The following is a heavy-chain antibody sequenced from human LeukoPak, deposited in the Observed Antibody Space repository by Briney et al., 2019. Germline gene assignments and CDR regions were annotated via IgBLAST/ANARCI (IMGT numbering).Heavy chain of an antibody. J-gene: IGHJ4*02. D-gene: IGHD3-22*01. V-gene: IGHV3-23*01. CDR3: ARQYYYDSSGIQTPPDY. CDR1: GFIFSNYG. CDR2: ISAGGGST. Sequence: GGSLRLSCAGSGFIFSNYGMSWVRQVPGKGLEWVSGISAGGGSTYYADSVKGRFTISRDNSKSTLFLQLNSLRAEDTAVYYCARQYYYDSSGIQTPPDYWGQGTPVTVSS.